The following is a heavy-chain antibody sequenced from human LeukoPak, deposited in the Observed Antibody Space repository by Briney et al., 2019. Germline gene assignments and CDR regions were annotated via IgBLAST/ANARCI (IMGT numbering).Heavy chain of an antibody. J-gene: IGHJ6*03. CDR3: ARVDIVVVVAAKKNYYYMDV. Sequence: SETLSLTCAVYGGSFSGYYWSWIRQPPGKGLEWIGEINHSGSTNYNPSLKSRVTISVDTSKNQFSLKLSSVTAADTAVYYCARVDIVVVVAAKKNYYYMDVWGKGTTVTVPS. CDR1: GGSFSGYY. CDR2: INHSGST. V-gene: IGHV4-34*01. D-gene: IGHD2-15*01.